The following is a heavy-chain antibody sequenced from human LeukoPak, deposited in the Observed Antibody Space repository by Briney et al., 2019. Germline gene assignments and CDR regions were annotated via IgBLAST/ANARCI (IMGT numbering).Heavy chain of an antibody. CDR1: GFTFSSYA. Sequence: GGSLRLSCVASGFTFSSYAMSWVRQAPGKGLEWVSGISGRDGSTYYADSVRGRFTISRDNSKNTLYLQMNSLRAEDTAVYYCARTSNYGDYYFDYWGQGTLVTVSS. CDR2: ISGRDGST. D-gene: IGHD4-17*01. V-gene: IGHV3-23*01. CDR3: ARTSNYGDYYFDY. J-gene: IGHJ4*02.